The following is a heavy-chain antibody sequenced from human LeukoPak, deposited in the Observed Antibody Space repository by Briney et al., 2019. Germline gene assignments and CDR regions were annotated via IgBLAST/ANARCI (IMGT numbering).Heavy chain of an antibody. Sequence: GASVKVSCKASGYTFTSYGITWVRQAPGQGLEWMGWISAKNGDTNYAQKVQGRVTMTTDTSTTTVYMELRSPRSDDTAVYYCARSPPSGSYSTSWMDYWGQGTLVTVSS. V-gene: IGHV1-18*04. CDR3: ARSPPSGSYSTSWMDY. CDR2: ISAKNGDT. D-gene: IGHD6-13*01. J-gene: IGHJ4*02. CDR1: GYTFTSYG.